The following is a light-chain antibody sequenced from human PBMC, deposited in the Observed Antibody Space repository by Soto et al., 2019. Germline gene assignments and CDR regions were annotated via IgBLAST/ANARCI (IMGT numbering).Light chain of an antibody. CDR2: DTS. CDR1: QTVGSP. Sequence: EIVLTQSPATLSLSPGETATLFCRASQTVGSPLAWYQQKRGQAPRLLIYDTSKRATGIPSRFSGSGSGTDSTLTVSSLEPEDFAVYYCQQRNSSPRTFGQGTKVEIK. V-gene: IGKV3-11*01. J-gene: IGKJ1*01. CDR3: QQRNSSPRT.